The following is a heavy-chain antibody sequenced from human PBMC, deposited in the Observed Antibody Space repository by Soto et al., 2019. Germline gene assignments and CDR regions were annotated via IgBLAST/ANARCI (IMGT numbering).Heavy chain of an antibody. D-gene: IGHD1-7*01. CDR1: GYTFTSYD. J-gene: IGHJ4*02. CDR3: ARDPGEYNWNYGLVDY. Sequence: GASVKVSCKASGYTFTSYDINWVRQATGQGLEWMGWMNPNSGSTSYAQKFQGRVTMTRDTSTSTVYMELSSLRSEDTAVYYCARDPGEYNWNYGLVDYGGQGTLVTV. V-gene: IGHV1-8*01. CDR2: MNPNSGST.